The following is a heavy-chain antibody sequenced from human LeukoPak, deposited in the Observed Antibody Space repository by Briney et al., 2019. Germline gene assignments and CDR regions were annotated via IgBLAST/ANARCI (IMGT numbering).Heavy chain of an antibody. V-gene: IGHV4-59*01. J-gene: IGHJ3*02. CDR2: IYYSGST. D-gene: IGHD6-19*01. Sequence: SETLSLTCTVSGGSISSYYWSWIRQPPGKGQEWIGYIYYSGSTNYNPSLKSRVTISVDTSKNQFSLKLSSVTAADTAVYYCARGYSSGSDAFDIWGQGTMVTVSS. CDR1: GGSISSYY. CDR3: ARGYSSGSDAFDI.